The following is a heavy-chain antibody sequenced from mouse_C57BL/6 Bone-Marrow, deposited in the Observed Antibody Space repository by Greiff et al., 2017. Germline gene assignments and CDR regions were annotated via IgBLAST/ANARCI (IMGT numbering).Heavy chain of an antibody. V-gene: IGHV1-15*01. CDR1: GYTFTDYE. CDR3: TANDY. Sequence: QVQLKQSGAELVRPGASVTLSCKASGYTFTDYEMHWVKQTPVHGLEWIGAIDPETGGTAYNQKFKGKAILTADKSSSTAYMELRSLTAEDSAVYYCTANDYWGQGTTLTVSS. CDR2: IDPETGGT. J-gene: IGHJ2*01.